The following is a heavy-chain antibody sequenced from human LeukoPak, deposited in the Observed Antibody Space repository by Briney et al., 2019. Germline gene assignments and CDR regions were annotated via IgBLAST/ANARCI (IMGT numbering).Heavy chain of an antibody. CDR3: ARDPDSSSWYHWFDP. D-gene: IGHD6-13*01. J-gene: IGHJ5*02. CDR2: IYYSGST. V-gene: IGHV4-59*01. CDR1: GGSISSYY. Sequence: SETLSLTCTVSGGSISSYYWSWIRQPPGKGLEWIGYIYYSGSTNYNPSLKSRVTISVDTSKNQFSLKLSSVTAADTAVYYCARDPDSSSWYHWFDPWGQGTLVTVSS.